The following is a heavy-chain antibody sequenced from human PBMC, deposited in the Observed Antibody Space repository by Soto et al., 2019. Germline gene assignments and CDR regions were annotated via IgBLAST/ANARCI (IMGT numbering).Heavy chain of an antibody. D-gene: IGHD3-22*01. CDR3: ARDRYYYDSSGYPKGVYFDY. Sequence: SETLSLTXTVSGDSISDFSWSWVRQPPGKGLEWIGNIHYNGNTNYNPSLKSRVTISVDTSKNQFSLKLSSVTAADTAVYYCARDRYYYDSSGYPKGVYFDYWGQGTLVTVSS. V-gene: IGHV4-59*01. CDR1: GDSISDFS. J-gene: IGHJ4*02. CDR2: IHYNGNT.